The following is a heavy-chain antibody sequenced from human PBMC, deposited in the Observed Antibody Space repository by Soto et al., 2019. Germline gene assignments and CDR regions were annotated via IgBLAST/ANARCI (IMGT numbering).Heavy chain of an antibody. Sequence: PSETLSLTCAVSCGSISSGGYSWSWIRQPPGKGLEWIGYIYHSGSTYYNPSLKSRVTISVDRSKNQFSLKLSSVTAADTAVYYCARVRGSSGYYPNWFDPWGQGTLVTVSS. CDR2: IYHSGST. D-gene: IGHD3-22*01. CDR1: CGSISSGGYS. V-gene: IGHV4-30-2*01. CDR3: ARVRGSSGYYPNWFDP. J-gene: IGHJ5*02.